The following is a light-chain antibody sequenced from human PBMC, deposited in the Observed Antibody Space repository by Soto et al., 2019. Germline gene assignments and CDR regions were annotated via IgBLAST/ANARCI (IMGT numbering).Light chain of an antibody. V-gene: IGKV1-9*01. CDR1: QGISSF. CDR2: GAS. Sequence: IQLTQSPSSLSASVGDRVTITCRASQGISSFLAWYQQKPGRAPKLLIYGASTLQSGVPTRFSGSGSGTDFTLTISSLQPEDFATYYCQQLNSFPIAFGPGTKVEIQ. J-gene: IGKJ3*01. CDR3: QQLNSFPIA.